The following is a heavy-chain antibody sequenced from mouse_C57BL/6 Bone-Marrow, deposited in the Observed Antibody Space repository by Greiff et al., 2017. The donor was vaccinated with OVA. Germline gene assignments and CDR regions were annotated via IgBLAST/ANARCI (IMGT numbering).Heavy chain of an antibody. V-gene: IGHV6-3*01. CDR3: TVGLLLRWLFAY. Sequence: EVKVEESGGGLVQPGGSMKLSCVASGFTFSNYWMNWVRQSPEKGLEWVAQIRLKSDNYATHYAESVKGRFTISRDDSKSSVYLQMNNLTAEDTAIYYCTVGLLLRWLFAYWGQGTMLTVSA. J-gene: IGHJ3*01. CDR2: IRLKSDNYAT. D-gene: IGHD1-1*02. CDR1: GFTFSNYW.